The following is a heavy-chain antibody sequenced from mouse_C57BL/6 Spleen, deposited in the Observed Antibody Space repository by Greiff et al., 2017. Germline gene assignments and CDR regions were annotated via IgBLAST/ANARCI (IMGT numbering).Heavy chain of an antibody. V-gene: IGHV1-15*01. CDR1: GYTFTDYE. CDR2: IDPETGGT. Sequence: VQLHQSGAELVRPGASVTLSCKASGYTFTDYEMHWVKQTPVHGLEWIGAIDPETGGTAYNQKFKGKAILTADKSSSTAYMELRSLTSEDSAVYYCTRGGYDYDEYYFDYWGQGTTLTVSS. J-gene: IGHJ2*01. CDR3: TRGGYDYDEYYFDY. D-gene: IGHD2-4*01.